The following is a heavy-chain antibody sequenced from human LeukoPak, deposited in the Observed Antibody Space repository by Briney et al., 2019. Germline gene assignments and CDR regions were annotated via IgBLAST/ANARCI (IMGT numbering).Heavy chain of an antibody. CDR1: GFTFSSYS. J-gene: IGHJ4*02. Sequence: GGSLRLSCAASGFTFSSYSMNWVRQAPGKGLEWISYISSTSSTKYYADSVKGRFTISRDSAKNSLYLQMNSLRAEDTAVYYCAKRMPYCSGGSCYSTFDYWGQGTLVTVSS. CDR2: ISSTSSTK. CDR3: AKRMPYCSGGSCYSTFDY. V-gene: IGHV3-48*04. D-gene: IGHD2-15*01.